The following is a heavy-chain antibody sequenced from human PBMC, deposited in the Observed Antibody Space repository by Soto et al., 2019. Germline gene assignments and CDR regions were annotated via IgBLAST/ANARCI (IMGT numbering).Heavy chain of an antibody. CDR3: VRVTGAERH. CDR2: IYNHGQI. CDR1: GFIVSRSH. V-gene: IGHV3-53*01. Sequence: EVQLVESGGGLTQPGGSLRLSCVVSGFIVSRSHMMWVRQALGKGLEGVSVIYNHGQINYVDPVKGRFTIARDNSKNTIYLQMNSLKVEDTAVYYCVRVTGAERHWGQGALVTVSS. D-gene: IGHD7-27*01. J-gene: IGHJ4*02.